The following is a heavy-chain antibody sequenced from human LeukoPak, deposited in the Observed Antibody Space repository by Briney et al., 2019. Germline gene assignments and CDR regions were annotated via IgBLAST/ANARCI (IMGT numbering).Heavy chain of an antibody. D-gene: IGHD1-26*01. Sequence: MASETLSLTCAVSGYSISSGYYWGWIRQPPGKGLEWIGTIYRSGSSYYNNQSLNSLITISVETSNNQVSLKLSSVTAADTAVYYCARGATTAFHFDYWGQGTLVTVSS. V-gene: IGHV4-38-2*01. CDR1: GYSISSGYY. CDR3: ARGATTAFHFDY. CDR2: IYRSGSSY. J-gene: IGHJ4*02.